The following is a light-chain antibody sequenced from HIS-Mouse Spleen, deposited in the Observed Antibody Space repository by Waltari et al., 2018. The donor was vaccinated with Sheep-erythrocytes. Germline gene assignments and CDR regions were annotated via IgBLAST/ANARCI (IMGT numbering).Light chain of an antibody. CDR1: QGISSG. J-gene: IGKJ5*01. CDR2: AAS. CDR3: QQANSFPIT. V-gene: IGKV1-12*01. Sequence: DIQMTQSPSSVSASVGDRVTITCRASQGISSGLAWYQQQPGKAPKLLIYAASSLQSGVPSRFSGSGSGTDFTLTISSLQPEDFATYYCQQANSFPITFGQGTRLEIK.